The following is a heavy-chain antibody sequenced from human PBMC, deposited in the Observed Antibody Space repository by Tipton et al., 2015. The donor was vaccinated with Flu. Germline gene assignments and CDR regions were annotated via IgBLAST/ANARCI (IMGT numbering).Heavy chain of an antibody. D-gene: IGHD3-10*01. J-gene: IGHJ3*02. CDR1: GGSISSYY. CDR2: IYYSGST. Sequence: LTCTVSGGSISSYYWSWIRQPPGKGLEWIGYIYYSGSTNYNPSLKSRVTISVDTSKNQFSLKLSSVTAADTAVYYCARDYYGSGYDAFDIWGQGTMVTVSS. CDR3: ARDYYGSGYDAFDI. V-gene: IGHV4-59*01.